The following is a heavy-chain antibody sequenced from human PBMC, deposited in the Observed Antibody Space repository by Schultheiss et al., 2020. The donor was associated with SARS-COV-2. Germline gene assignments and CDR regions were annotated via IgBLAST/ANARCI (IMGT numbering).Heavy chain of an antibody. CDR2: ISSSSSTI. V-gene: IGHV3-48*01. J-gene: IGHJ3*02. CDR1: GFTFSSYA. D-gene: IGHD3-22*01. CDR3: ASDSSGYYYVGAFDI. Sequence: GGSLRLSCAVSGFTFSSYAMHWVRQAPGKGLEWVSYISSSSSTIYYADSVKGRFTISRDNAKNTLYLQMSSLRAEDTAVYYCASDSSGYYYVGAFDIWGQGTMVTVSS.